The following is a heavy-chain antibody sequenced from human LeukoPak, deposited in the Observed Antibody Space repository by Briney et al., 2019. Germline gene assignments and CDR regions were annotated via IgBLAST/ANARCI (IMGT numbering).Heavy chain of an antibody. CDR2: ISWNSGSI. J-gene: IGHJ4*02. Sequence: GGSLRLSCAASGFTFDDYTMHWVRQAPGKGLEWVSGISWNSGSIGYADSVKGRFTISRDNAKNSLYLQMNSLRAEDTAVYYCARDHGSSWSNYFDYWGQGTLVTVSS. CDR1: GFTFDDYT. CDR3: ARDHGSSWSNYFDY. D-gene: IGHD6-13*01. V-gene: IGHV3-9*01.